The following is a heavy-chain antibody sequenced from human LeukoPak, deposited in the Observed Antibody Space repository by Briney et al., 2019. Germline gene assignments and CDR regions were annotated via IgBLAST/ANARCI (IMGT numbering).Heavy chain of an antibody. J-gene: IGHJ4*02. CDR3: ARITSSWYYFDY. D-gene: IGHD6-13*01. V-gene: IGHV1-18*01. CDR1: GYTLTSYG. CDR2: ISAYKGET. Sequence: GGAVKVSCKASGYTLTSYGISWVRQAPGQGLEWMGWISAYKGETNYAQKLQGRVTMTTDTSTSKAYMELRSLRSDDTAVYYCARITSSWYYFDYWGQGTLVTVSS.